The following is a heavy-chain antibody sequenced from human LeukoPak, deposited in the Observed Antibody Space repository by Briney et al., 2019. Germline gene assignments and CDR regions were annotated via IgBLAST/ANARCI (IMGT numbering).Heavy chain of an antibody. Sequence: GGSLTLSCAASGFSFSSYAMSWVRQAPGKGLEWVSAISGSGGSTYYADSVKGRFTISRDNSKNTLYLQMNSVRAEDTAVYYCAKDGGLAYCGGDCPDYWGQGTLVTVSS. D-gene: IGHD2-21*02. CDR3: AKDGGLAYCGGDCPDY. CDR1: GFSFSSYA. J-gene: IGHJ4*02. CDR2: ISGSGGST. V-gene: IGHV3-23*01.